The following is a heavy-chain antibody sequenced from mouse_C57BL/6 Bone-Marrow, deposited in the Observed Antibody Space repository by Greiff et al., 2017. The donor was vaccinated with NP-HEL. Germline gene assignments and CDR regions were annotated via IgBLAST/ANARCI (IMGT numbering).Heavy chain of an antibody. D-gene: IGHD2-1*01. CDR2: INPYNGDT. Sequence: VQLQQSGPELVKPGDSVKISCKASGYSFTGYFMNWVMQSHGKSLEWIGRINPYNGDTFYNQKFKGKATLTVDKSSRTAHMECRSLTSEYSAVYYCARLGYYGNYFDYWGQGTTLTVSS. V-gene: IGHV1-20*01. CDR1: GYSFTGYF. CDR3: ARLGYYGNYFDY. J-gene: IGHJ2*01.